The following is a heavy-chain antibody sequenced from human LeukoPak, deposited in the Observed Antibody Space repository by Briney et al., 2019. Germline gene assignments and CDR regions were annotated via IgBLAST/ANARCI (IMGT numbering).Heavy chain of an antibody. D-gene: IGHD2-2*02. CDR3: AKETPDIVVVPAAIFAL. CDR1: GFTFSSYS. V-gene: IGHV3-23*01. CDR2: ISGSGGST. Sequence: GGSLRLSCAASGFTFSSYSMNWVRQAPGKGLEWVSAISGSGGSTYYADSVKGRFTISRDNSKNTLYLQMNSLRAEDTAVYYCAKETPDIVVVPAAIFALWGQGTLVTVSS. J-gene: IGHJ5*02.